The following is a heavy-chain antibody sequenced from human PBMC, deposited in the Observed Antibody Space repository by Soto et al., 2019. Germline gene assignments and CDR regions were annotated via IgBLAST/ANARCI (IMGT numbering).Heavy chain of an antibody. V-gene: IGHV1-18*01. CDR2: ISAYNGNT. Sequence: ASVKVSCKASGYTFTSYGISWVRQAPGQGLEWMGWISAYNGNTNYAQKLQGRVTMTTDTSTSTAYMELRSLRSDDTAVYYCAREGDGFGELSRRYYYYMDVWGKGTTVTVSS. CDR3: AREGDGFGELSRRYYYYMDV. CDR1: GYTFTSYG. D-gene: IGHD3-10*01. J-gene: IGHJ6*03.